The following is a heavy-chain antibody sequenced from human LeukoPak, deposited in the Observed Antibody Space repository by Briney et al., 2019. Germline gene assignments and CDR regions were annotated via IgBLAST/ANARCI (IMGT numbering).Heavy chain of an antibody. D-gene: IGHD3-3*01. CDR2: ISYDGSNK. J-gene: IGHJ5*02. CDR1: GFTFSSYG. Sequence: GGSLRLSCAASGFTFSSYGMHWVRQAPGKGLEWVAVISYDGSNKYYADSVKGRFTISRDNSKNTLYLQMNSLRPEDTAVYYCAKDFRRVPIFGVVMPPRNWFDPWGQGTLVTVSS. V-gene: IGHV3-30*18. CDR3: AKDFRRVPIFGVVMPPRNWFDP.